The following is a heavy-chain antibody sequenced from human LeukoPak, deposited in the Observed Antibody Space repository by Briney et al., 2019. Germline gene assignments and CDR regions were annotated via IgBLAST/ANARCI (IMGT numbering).Heavy chain of an antibody. Sequence: SENLSLTCTVSGGSISSYYWSWIRQPAGKGLEWIGYIHYSGSTNYNPSLESRVTISVDTSKNQFSLILSSVTAADTAVYYCARTRSSTWYLFDYWGQGTLVTVSS. CDR3: ARTRSSTWYLFDY. CDR1: GGSISSYY. D-gene: IGHD6-13*01. J-gene: IGHJ4*02. CDR2: IHYSGST. V-gene: IGHV4-59*01.